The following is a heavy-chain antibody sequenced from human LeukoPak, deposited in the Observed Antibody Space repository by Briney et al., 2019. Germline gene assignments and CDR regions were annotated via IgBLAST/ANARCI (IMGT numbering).Heavy chain of an antibody. CDR3: AKDRQLALSFDY. CDR1: GFTFSSYG. J-gene: IGHJ4*02. CDR2: ISGSGGST. Sequence: GGSLRLSCAASGFTFSSYGMSWVRQAPGKGLEWVSAISGSGGSTYYADSVKGRFTISRDNSKNTLYLQMNSLRAEDTAVYYCAKDRQLALSFDYWGQGTLVTVSS. D-gene: IGHD6-6*01. V-gene: IGHV3-23*01.